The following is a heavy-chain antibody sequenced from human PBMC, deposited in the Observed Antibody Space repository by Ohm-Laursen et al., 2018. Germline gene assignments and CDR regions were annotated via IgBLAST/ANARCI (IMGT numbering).Heavy chain of an antibody. CDR3: AKARSSRREGYYYYGMDV. Sequence: SLRLSCTASGFTFSSYGMHWVRQAPGKGLEWVAVISYDGSNKYYADSVKGRFTISRDNSKNTLYLQTNSLRAEDTAVYYCAKARSSRREGYYYYGMDVWGQGTTVTVSS. D-gene: IGHD6-6*01. CDR2: ISYDGSNK. J-gene: IGHJ6*02. V-gene: IGHV3-30*18. CDR1: GFTFSSYG.